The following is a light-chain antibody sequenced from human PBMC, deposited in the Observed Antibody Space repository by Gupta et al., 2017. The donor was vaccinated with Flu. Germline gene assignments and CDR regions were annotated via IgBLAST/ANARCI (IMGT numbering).Light chain of an antibody. V-gene: IGKV1-27*01. CDR2: AAS. Sequence: SPSSLSASVGDRVTITCRASQGISNYLAWYQQKPGKVPKLLIYAASTLQSGVPSRFSGSGSGTDFTLTISSLQPEDVATYYCQKYNSAGTFGQGTKVEIK. CDR3: QKYNSAGT. CDR1: QGISNY. J-gene: IGKJ1*01.